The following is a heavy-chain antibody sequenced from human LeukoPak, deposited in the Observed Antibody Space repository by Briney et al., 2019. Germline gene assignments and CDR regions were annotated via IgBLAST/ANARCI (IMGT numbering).Heavy chain of an antibody. CDR2: IYYSGTT. Sequence: PSETLSLTCSISDDSISSYYWNWIRQSPGKGLEWIGHIYYSGTTNYNPSLKSRVTISVDTSKNQFSLKLSSVTAADTAVYYCARGVYIAAAQYAYWGQGTLVTVSS. CDR3: ARGVYIAAAQYAY. CDR1: DDSISSYY. J-gene: IGHJ4*02. V-gene: IGHV4-59*01. D-gene: IGHD6-13*01.